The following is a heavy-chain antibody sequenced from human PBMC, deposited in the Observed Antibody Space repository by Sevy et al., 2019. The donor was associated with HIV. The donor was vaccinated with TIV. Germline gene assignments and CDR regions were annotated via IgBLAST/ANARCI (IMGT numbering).Heavy chain of an antibody. V-gene: IGHV1-18*01. CDR3: AGRRKGHGGRNGAAFDI. CDR2: ISAYNGNT. J-gene: IGHJ3*02. D-gene: IGHD3-16*01. Sequence: ASVKVSCKASGYTFTSYGISWVRQAPGQGLEWMGWISAYNGNTNYAQKLQGRVTMTTDTSTSTAYMELRSLRSDDTAVYYCAGRRKGHGGRNGAAFDIWGQGTMVTVSS. CDR1: GYTFTSYG.